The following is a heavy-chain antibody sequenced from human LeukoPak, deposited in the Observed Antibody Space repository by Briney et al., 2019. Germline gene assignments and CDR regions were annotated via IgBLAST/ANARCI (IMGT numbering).Heavy chain of an antibody. Sequence: GGSLRLSCAASGFTFSSYWIHWVRQAPGKGLEWVSSISSSSSYIYYADSVKGRFTISRDNAKNSLYLQMNSLRAEDTAVYYCARDLGLGYSYGSIVDYWGQGTLVTVSS. J-gene: IGHJ4*02. CDR3: ARDLGLGYSYGSIVDY. D-gene: IGHD5-18*01. CDR2: ISSSSSYI. V-gene: IGHV3-21*01. CDR1: GFTFSSYW.